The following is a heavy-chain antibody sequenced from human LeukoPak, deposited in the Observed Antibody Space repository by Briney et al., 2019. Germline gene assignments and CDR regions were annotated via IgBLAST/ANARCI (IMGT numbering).Heavy chain of an antibody. Sequence: KPGGSLRLSRAASGFTFSSYSMNWVRQAPGKGLEWVSSISSSSSYIYYADSVKGRFTISRDNAKNSLFLQMNSLRAEDTAVYYCARGAVVVTARYYFDYWGQGTLVTVSS. V-gene: IGHV3-21*01. J-gene: IGHJ4*02. CDR3: ARGAVVVTARYYFDY. CDR2: ISSSSSYI. D-gene: IGHD2-21*02. CDR1: GFTFSSYS.